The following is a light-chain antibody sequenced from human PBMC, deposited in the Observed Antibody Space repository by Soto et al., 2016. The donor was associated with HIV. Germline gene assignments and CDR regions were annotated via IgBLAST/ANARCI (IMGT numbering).Light chain of an antibody. CDR1: QSLVHRDGNTY. J-gene: IGKJ2*01. Sequence: DVVVTQSPLSLPVTLGQPASISCRCSQSLVHRDGNTYLSWFQQRPGQSPRRLIYQVSIRDSGVPDRFSGSGSGTDFTLKISRVEAEDVGVYYCMQALQTSRTFGQGTKLEIK. CDR3: MQALQTSRT. CDR2: QVS. V-gene: IGKV2-30*02.